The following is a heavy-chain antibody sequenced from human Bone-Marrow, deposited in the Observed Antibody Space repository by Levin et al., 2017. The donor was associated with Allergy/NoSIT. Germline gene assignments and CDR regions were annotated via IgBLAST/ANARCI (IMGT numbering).Heavy chain of an antibody. D-gene: IGHD3-9*01. V-gene: IGHV4-34*01. CDR3: ARGVRYFDWLRVGNWFDP. J-gene: IGHJ5*02. CDR1: GGSFSGYY. Sequence: SQTLSLTCAVYGGSFSGYYWSWIRQPPGKGLEWIGEINHSGSTNYNPSLKSRVTISVDTSKNQFSLKLSPVTAADTAVYYCARGVRYFDWLRVGNWFDPWGQGTLVTVSS. CDR2: INHSGST.